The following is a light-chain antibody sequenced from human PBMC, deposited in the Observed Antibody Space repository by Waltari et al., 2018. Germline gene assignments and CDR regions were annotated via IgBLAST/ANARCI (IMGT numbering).Light chain of an antibody. Sequence: DIQMTQSPSSLSASVGDIVTITCRESQSISSYLNWYQQKPGKAPKLLIYAASSLQSGVPSRFSGSGSGTDCTLTISSLQPEDFATYYCQQSYSTPMYTFGQGTKLEIK. CDR1: QSISSY. V-gene: IGKV1-39*01. J-gene: IGKJ2*01. CDR3: QQSYSTPMYT. CDR2: AAS.